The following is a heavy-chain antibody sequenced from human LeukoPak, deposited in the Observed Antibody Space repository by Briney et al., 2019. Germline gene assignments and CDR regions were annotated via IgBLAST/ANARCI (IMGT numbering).Heavy chain of an antibody. CDR2: ISSTSSYI. Sequence: PGGSLRLSCAASGFTFSSFSMNWVRQAPGKGLEWVSSISSTSSYIYYADSVKGRFTISRDNARNSLYLQMNSLRAEDTAVYYCARETTTYLGSTFDRWGQGTLVTVSS. J-gene: IGHJ5*02. CDR3: ARETTTYLGSTFDR. V-gene: IGHV3-21*01. D-gene: IGHD1-26*01. CDR1: GFTFSSFS.